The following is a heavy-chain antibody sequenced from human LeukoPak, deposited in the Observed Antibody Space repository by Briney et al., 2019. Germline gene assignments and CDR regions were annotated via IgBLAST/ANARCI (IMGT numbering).Heavy chain of an antibody. D-gene: IGHD1-1*01. CDR1: GFTFSIYA. CDR3: AKYHNWNENYFDY. Sequence: GGSLRLSCAASGFTFSIYAMSWVRQAPGKGLEWVSTISGSGGSTYYADSVKGRFTISRDNSKNTLHLQMNSLRAEDTAVYYCAKYHNWNENYFDYWGQGTLVTVSS. CDR2: ISGSGGST. J-gene: IGHJ4*02. V-gene: IGHV3-23*01.